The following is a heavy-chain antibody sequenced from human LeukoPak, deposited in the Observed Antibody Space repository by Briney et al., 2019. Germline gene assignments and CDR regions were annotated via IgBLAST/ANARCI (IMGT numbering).Heavy chain of an antibody. CDR1: GFTFSSYS. CDR3: AKDPLNTLMVSPTFDY. V-gene: IGHV3-23*01. Sequence: GGSLRLSCAASGFTFSSYSMSWVRQAPGKGLEWVSGISGSGDDTYYAASVKGRFIVSRDTSKNTLYLQMNSLRAEDTAVYYCAKDPLNTLMVSPTFDYWGQGTLVTVSS. CDR2: ISGSGDDT. D-gene: IGHD5-18*01. J-gene: IGHJ4*02.